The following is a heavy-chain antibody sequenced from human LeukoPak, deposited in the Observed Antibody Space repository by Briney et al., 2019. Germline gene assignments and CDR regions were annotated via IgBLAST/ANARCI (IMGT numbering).Heavy chain of an antibody. D-gene: IGHD1-26*01. CDR1: GFTFSSYW. Sequence: GGSLRLSCAASGFTFSSYWMSWVRQAPGKGLEWVANIKQDGSEKYYVDSVKGRFTISRDNAKNSLYLQMNSLRAEDTAVYYCAREVFSVGVALDYWGQGTLVTVSS. CDR3: AREVFSVGVALDY. J-gene: IGHJ4*02. V-gene: IGHV3-7*01. CDR2: IKQDGSEK.